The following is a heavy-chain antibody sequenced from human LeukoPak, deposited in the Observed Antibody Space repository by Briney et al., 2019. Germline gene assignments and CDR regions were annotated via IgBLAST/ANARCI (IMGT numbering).Heavy chain of an antibody. D-gene: IGHD3-3*01. J-gene: IGHJ4*02. Sequence: GGSLRLSCAASGFTFSSYSMNWVRQAPGKGLEWVSSISSSSSYIYYADSVKGRFAISRDNAKNSLYLQMNSLRAEDTAVYYCAREDRSWYYDFWSGPRDFDYWGQGPLVTVSS. CDR3: AREDRSWYYDFWSGPRDFDY. V-gene: IGHV3-21*01. CDR1: GFTFSSYS. CDR2: ISSSSSYI.